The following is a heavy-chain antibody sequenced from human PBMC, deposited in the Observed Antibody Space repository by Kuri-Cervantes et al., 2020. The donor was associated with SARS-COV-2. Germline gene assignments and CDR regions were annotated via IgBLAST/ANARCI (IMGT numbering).Heavy chain of an antibody. CDR2: IYRESDAAQYAAPDGGTT. V-gene: IGHV3-15*01. CDR3: ATGPLDY. Sequence: GGSLRLSCAASGFIFRTAWMSWVRQAPGKGLEWVGRIYRESDAAQYAAPDGGTTDYTAPMKDRFIISRDDSKNTLFLQMNFLQAEDTAVYYCATGPLDYWGHGTLVTVSS. CDR1: GFIFRTAW. J-gene: IGHJ4*01.